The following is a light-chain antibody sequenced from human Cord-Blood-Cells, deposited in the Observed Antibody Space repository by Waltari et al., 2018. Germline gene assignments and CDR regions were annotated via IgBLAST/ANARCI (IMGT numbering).Light chain of an antibody. CDR1: QSVSSY. J-gene: IGKJ4*01. Sequence: EIVLTQSQATLSLSPGERATLTCRASQSVSSYLAWYQQKPGQAPRLLIYDASNRATSIPARFSGSGSGTDFTLTISSLEPEDFAVYYCQQRSNWPPLTFGGGTKVEIK. CDR2: DAS. CDR3: QQRSNWPPLT. V-gene: IGKV3-11*01.